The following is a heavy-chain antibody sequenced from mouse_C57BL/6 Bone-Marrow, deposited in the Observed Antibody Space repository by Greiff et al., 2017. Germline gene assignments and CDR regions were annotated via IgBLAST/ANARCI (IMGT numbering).Heavy chain of an antibody. CDR1: GYPFTSYW. J-gene: IGHJ3*01. Sequence: QVQLQQPGAELVKPGASVKLSCKASGYPFTSYWMHWVKQRPGQGLEWIGMIHPNSGSTNYNEKFKSKATLTVDKSSSTAYMQLSRLTSEDSAVYYCALIYYDYDGPFAYWGQGTLVTVSA. CDR2: IHPNSGST. CDR3: ALIYYDYDGPFAY. V-gene: IGHV1-64*01. D-gene: IGHD2-4*01.